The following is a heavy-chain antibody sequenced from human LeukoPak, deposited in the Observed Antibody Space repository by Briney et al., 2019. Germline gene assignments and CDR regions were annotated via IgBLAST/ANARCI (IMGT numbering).Heavy chain of an antibody. CDR1: GYTFSSHY. Sequence: ASVKVSCKASGYTFSSHYMHWVRQAPGQGLEWMGIINPSGSSASYAQKFQGRVTMTRDRSTSTDYMELSSLRSEDTAVYYCARGSIFDSGIDYWGQGTLVTVSS. D-gene: IGHD3-3*02. J-gene: IGHJ4*02. CDR3: ARGSIFDSGIDY. CDR2: INPSGSSA. V-gene: IGHV1-46*01.